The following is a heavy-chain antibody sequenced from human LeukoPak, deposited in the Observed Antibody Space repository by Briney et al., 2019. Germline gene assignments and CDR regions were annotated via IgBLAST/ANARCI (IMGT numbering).Heavy chain of an antibody. CDR1: GYTFTSYY. CDR3: ARVGFWSGYLWSYFDY. J-gene: IGHJ4*02. Sequence: ASVKVSCKASGYTFTSYYMHWVRQAPGQGLEGMGILNPSGGSTSYAQKFQGRVTMTRDTSTSTVYMELSSLRSEDTAVYYCARVGFWSGYLWSYFDYWGQGTLITVSS. V-gene: IGHV1-46*01. CDR2: LNPSGGST. D-gene: IGHD3-3*01.